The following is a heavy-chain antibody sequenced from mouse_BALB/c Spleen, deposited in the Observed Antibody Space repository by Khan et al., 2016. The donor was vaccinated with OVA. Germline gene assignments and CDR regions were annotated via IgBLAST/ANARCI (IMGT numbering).Heavy chain of an antibody. CDR3: AREKALYYFDY. CDR2: IYPGTDNT. J-gene: IGHJ2*01. V-gene: IGHV1-76*01. CDR1: GYIFTSYW. Sequence: QVQLKQSGAELVRPGTSVKLSCKTSGYIFTSYWIHWVTQRSGQGLEWIARIYPGTDNTYYSEKFKDKATLTADKSSSTAYLQLSSLKSEDSAVFFCAREKALYYFDYWGQGTTLTVSA.